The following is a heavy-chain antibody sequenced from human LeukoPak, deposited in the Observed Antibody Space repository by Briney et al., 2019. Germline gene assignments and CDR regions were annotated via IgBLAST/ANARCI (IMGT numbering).Heavy chain of an antibody. Sequence: SQTLSLTCTVSGGSISSGSYFWSWIRQPAGKGLEWIGRINTSGSTNYNPSLKSRVTMSVDTSKNQFSLKLSSVTAADTAVYYCASLTGLRLQSIRRTFDYWGQGTLVTVSS. D-gene: IGHD5-12*01. CDR3: ASLTGLRLQSIRRTFDY. CDR1: GGSISSGSYF. V-gene: IGHV4-61*02. CDR2: INTSGST. J-gene: IGHJ4*02.